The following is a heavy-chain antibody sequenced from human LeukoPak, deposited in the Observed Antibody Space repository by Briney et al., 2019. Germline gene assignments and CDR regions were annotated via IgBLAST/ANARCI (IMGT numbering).Heavy chain of an antibody. CDR3: ARLRGLPQYAFDI. CDR1: GGSISSSSYY. V-gene: IGHV4-39*01. CDR2: IYYSGST. Sequence: PSETLSLTRTVSGGSISSSSYYWGWIRQPPGKGLEWIGSIYYSGSTYYNPSLKSRVTISVDTSKNQFSLKLSSVTAADTAVYYCARLRGLPQYAFDIWGQGTMVTVSS. J-gene: IGHJ3*02. D-gene: IGHD5-18*01.